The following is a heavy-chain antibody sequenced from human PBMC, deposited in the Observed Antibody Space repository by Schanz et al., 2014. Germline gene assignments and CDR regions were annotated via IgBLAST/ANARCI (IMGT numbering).Heavy chain of an antibody. Sequence: EVQLVESGGGLVQPGGSLRLSCAASGFAVDNYYMSCVRQAPGRGLEWVSASSGSGGSTYYADSVKGRFTISRDNSKNTLYLQRNSLRAEDTAVYYCAKGRFGELSAFDIWGQGTMVTVSS. D-gene: IGHD3-10*01. J-gene: IGHJ3*02. CDR3: AKGRFGELSAFDI. CDR2: SSGSGGST. V-gene: IGHV3-23*04. CDR1: GFAVDNYY.